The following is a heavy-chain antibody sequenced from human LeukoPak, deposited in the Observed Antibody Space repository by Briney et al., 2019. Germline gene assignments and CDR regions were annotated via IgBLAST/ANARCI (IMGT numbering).Heavy chain of an antibody. Sequence: PSETLSLTCAVSGYSISSGYYWGWIRQPAGKGLEWIGRIYTSGSTSYNPSLKSRVTISVDTSKNQFSLKLSSVTAEDTAVYYCARDSPRDSSGWYLPYYYYYYMDVWGKGTTVTVSS. V-gene: IGHV4-61*02. J-gene: IGHJ6*03. CDR3: ARDSPRDSSGWYLPYYYYYYMDV. CDR1: GYSISSGYY. CDR2: IYTSGST. D-gene: IGHD6-19*01.